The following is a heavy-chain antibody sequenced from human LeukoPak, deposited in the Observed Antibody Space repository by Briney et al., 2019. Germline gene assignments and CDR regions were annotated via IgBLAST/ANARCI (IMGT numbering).Heavy chain of an antibody. CDR1: GFTFSDYY. Sequence: PGGSLRLSCAASGFTFSDYYMSWIRQAPGKGLEWVSYISSSGSTIYYADSVKGRFTISRDNAKNSLYLQMNSLRAEDTAVYYCAREGTAYCGGDCYPHFFDYWGQGTLVTVSS. D-gene: IGHD2-21*02. CDR2: ISSSGSTI. J-gene: IGHJ4*02. CDR3: AREGTAYCGGDCYPHFFDY. V-gene: IGHV3-11*01.